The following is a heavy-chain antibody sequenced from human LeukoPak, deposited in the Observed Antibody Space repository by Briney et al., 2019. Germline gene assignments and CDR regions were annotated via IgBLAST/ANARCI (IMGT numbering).Heavy chain of an antibody. CDR2: ISYDGSNK. V-gene: IGHV3-30*04. Sequence: GGSLRLSCAASGFIFSNYVMHWVRQAPGKGLEWVAVISYDGSNKYYADSVKGRFTISRDNSKNTLYLQMNSLRAEDTAVYYCAREYRSGDFDYWGQGTLVTVSS. J-gene: IGHJ4*02. CDR3: AREYRSGDFDY. CDR1: GFIFSNYV. D-gene: IGHD3-10*01.